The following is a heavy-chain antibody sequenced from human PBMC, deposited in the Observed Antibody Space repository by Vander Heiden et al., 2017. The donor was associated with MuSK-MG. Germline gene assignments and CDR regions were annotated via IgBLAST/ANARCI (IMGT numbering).Heavy chain of an antibody. V-gene: IGHV3-48*04. CDR1: GFTFSSYS. CDR3: ARAGDGAADY. J-gene: IGHJ4*02. D-gene: IGHD7-27*01. CDR2: ISTFSSSI. Sequence: EVQLVESGGGLVQPGGSLRLSCAASGFTFSSYSMNWVRQAPGKGLEWVSYISTFSSSIHYADSVKGRFTISRDNARNSLYLQMTSLRAEDTAVYYCARAGDGAADYWGQGTLGTVSS.